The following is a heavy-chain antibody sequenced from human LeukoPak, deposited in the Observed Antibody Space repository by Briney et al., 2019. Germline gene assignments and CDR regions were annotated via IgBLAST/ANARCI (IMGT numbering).Heavy chain of an antibody. Sequence: SETLSLTCTVSGGSISSYYWSWIRQPPGKGLEWIGYIYYSGSTNYNPSLKSRVTISVETSKNQFSLKLSSVTAADTAVYYCARGRSTVTTAYYYYYMDVWGKGTTVTVSS. CDR2: IYYSGST. D-gene: IGHD4-17*01. V-gene: IGHV4-59*01. J-gene: IGHJ6*03. CDR3: ARGRSTVTTAYYYYYMDV. CDR1: GGSISSYY.